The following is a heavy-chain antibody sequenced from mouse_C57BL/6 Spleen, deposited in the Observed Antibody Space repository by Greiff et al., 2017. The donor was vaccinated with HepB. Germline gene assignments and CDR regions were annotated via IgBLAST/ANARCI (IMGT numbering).Heavy chain of an antibody. D-gene: IGHD1-1*01. CDR3: ARDRYYGSPSFDY. Sequence: VQLQQSGAELVRPGPSVKVSCKASGYAFTNYLIEWVKQRPGQGLEWIGVINPGSGGTNYNEKFKGKATLTADKSSSTAYMQLSSLTSEDSAVYFCARDRYYGSPSFDYWGQGTTLTVSS. CDR2: INPGSGGT. V-gene: IGHV1-54*01. J-gene: IGHJ2*01. CDR1: GYAFTNYL.